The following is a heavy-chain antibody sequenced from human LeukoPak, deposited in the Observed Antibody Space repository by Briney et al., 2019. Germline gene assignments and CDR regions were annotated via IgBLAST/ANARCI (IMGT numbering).Heavy chain of an antibody. CDR3: ASRVSMVRGVIITKGDYYYMDV. Sequence: ASVKVSCKASGGTFSSYAISWVRQAPGQGLEWMGGIIPIFGTANYAQKFQGRVTITADESTSTAYVELSSLRSEDTAVYYCASRVSMVRGVIITKGDYYYMDVWGKGTTVTISS. V-gene: IGHV1-69*13. J-gene: IGHJ6*03. CDR2: IIPIFGTA. CDR1: GGTFSSYA. D-gene: IGHD3-10*01.